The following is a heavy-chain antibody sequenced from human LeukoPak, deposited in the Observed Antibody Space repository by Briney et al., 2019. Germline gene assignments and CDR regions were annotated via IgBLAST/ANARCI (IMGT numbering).Heavy chain of an antibody. J-gene: IGHJ5*02. CDR1: GGSFSGYY. CDR3: ARGPHLRYYDSSGKRPFDP. Sequence: KPSETLSLTCAVYGGSFSGYYWSWIRQPPGKGLEWIGEINHSGSTNYNPSLKSRVTISVDTSKNQFSLKLSSVTAADTAVCYCARGPHLRYYDSSGKRPFDPWGQGTLVTVSS. D-gene: IGHD3-22*01. V-gene: IGHV4-34*01. CDR2: INHSGST.